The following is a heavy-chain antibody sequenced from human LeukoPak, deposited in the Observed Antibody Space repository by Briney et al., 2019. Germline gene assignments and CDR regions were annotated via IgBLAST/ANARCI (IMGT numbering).Heavy chain of an antibody. V-gene: IGHV4-59*08. CDR1: GGSISSYY. CDR3: ARHVWYYYDSSGYYPFDY. D-gene: IGHD3-22*01. J-gene: IGHJ4*02. CDR2: IYYSGST. Sequence: PSETLSLTCTVSGGSISSYYWSWIRQPPGKGLEWIGYIYYSGSTNYNPSLKSRVTISVDTSKNQFSLKLSSVTAADTAVYYCARHVWYYYDSSGYYPFDYWGQGTLVTVSS.